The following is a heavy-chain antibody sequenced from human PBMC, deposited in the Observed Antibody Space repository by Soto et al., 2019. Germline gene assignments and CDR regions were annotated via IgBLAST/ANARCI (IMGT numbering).Heavy chain of an antibody. D-gene: IGHD3-10*01. CDR1: VGTFSSYA. V-gene: IGHV1-69*06. Sequence: SVKVSCKASVGTFSSYAISWVRQAPGQGLEWMGGIIPIFGTANYAQKFQGRVTITADKSTSTAYMELSSLRSEDTAVYYCARARRTGNYYYGMDVWGQGTTVTVSS. J-gene: IGHJ6*02. CDR3: ARARRTGNYYYGMDV. CDR2: IIPIFGTA.